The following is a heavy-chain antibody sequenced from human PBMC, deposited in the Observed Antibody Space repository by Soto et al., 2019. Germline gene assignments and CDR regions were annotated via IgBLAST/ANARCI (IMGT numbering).Heavy chain of an antibody. D-gene: IGHD6-6*01. J-gene: IGHJ5*02. Sequence: QVQLVQSGAEVRKPGASVKVSCKASGYTFSSYGISWVRQAPGQGLEWMGWISAYDGNTNYAQKFQGRVTVTTDTATSTAYMELRSLRSDDTAVYYCARKSGSSSWFDPWGQGTLVTVSS. CDR1: GYTFSSYG. CDR2: ISAYDGNT. V-gene: IGHV1-18*01. CDR3: ARKSGSSSWFDP.